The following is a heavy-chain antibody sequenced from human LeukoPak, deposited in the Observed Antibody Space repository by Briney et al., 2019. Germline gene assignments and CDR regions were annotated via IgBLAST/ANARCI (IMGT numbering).Heavy chain of an antibody. J-gene: IGHJ6*03. CDR1: GGSITSGSYY. CDR2: INTSGRT. Sequence: SETLSLTCTVSGGSITSGSYYWSWIRQPAGKGLEWIGRINTSGRTNYNPSLKSRVTMSVDTSKNQFSLKLSSVTAADTAIYYCTTDELYYYYMDVWGTGTTVIISS. D-gene: IGHD1-7*01. CDR3: TTDELYYYYMDV. V-gene: IGHV4-61*02.